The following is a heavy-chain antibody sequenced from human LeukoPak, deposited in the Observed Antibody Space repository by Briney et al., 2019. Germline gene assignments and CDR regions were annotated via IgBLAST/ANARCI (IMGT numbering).Heavy chain of an antibody. V-gene: IGHV4-39*07. D-gene: IGHD3-3*01. J-gene: IGHJ6*03. CDR1: GGSISSSSYY. CDR2: IYYRGST. CDR3: ARGGSYDFWSGYRYYMDV. Sequence: SETLSLTCTVSGGSISSSSYYWGWIRQPPGKGLEWIGSIYYRGSTYYNPSLKSRVTISVDTSKNQFSLRLSSVTAADTAVYYCARGGSYDFWSGYRYYMDVWGKGTTVTVSS.